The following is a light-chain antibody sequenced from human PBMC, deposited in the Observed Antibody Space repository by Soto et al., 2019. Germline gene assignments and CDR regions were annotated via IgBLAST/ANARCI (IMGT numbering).Light chain of an antibody. J-gene: IGKJ2*01. CDR1: QSVSSN. CDR3: QQYNNWPPYT. Sequence: EIVMTQSPATLSVSPGERATLSCRASQSVSSNLACYQQKPGHAPRLLIYGASTRATCIPARFSGSGSGTEFTLTISSLQSEDFAVYYFQQYNNWPPYTFGQVTKLEIK. V-gene: IGKV3-15*01. CDR2: GAS.